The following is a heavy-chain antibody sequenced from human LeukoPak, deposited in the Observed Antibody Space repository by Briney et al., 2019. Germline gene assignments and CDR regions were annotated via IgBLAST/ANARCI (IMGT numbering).Heavy chain of an antibody. Sequence: ASVKVSCKVSGYTLTELSMHWVRQAPGKGLEWMGGFDPEDGETIYAQKFQGRVTITADESTSTAYMELSSLRSEDTAVYYCARAVSAATYYYYYMDVWGKGTTVTVSS. CDR1: GYTLTELS. CDR2: FDPEDGET. D-gene: IGHD2-15*01. V-gene: IGHV1-24*01. J-gene: IGHJ6*03. CDR3: ARAVSAATYYYYYMDV.